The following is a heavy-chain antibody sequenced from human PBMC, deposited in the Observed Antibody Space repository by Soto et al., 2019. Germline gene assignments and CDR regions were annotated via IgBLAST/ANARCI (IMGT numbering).Heavy chain of an antibody. D-gene: IGHD3-3*01. J-gene: IGHJ6*02. CDR2: ISYDGSNK. Sequence: GGSLRLSCAASGFTFSSYAMHWVRQAPGKGLEWVAVISYDGSNKYYADSAKGRFTISRDNSKNTLYLQMNSLRAEDTAVYYCAREAPRGGIFGVVITRYGMDVWGQGTTVTVSS. CDR1: GFTFSSYA. CDR3: AREAPRGGIFGVVITRYGMDV. V-gene: IGHV3-30-3*01.